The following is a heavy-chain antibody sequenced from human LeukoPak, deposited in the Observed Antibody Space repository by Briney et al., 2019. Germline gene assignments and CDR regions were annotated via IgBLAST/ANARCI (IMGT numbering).Heavy chain of an antibody. CDR3: ARDSARGYSYGYNAFDS. D-gene: IGHD5-18*01. V-gene: IGHV1-18*01. J-gene: IGHJ3*02. CDR2: ISAGNGNT. CDR1: GYNFRNYG. Sequence: GASVKVSCKASGYNFRNYGIGWVRQAPRPRLEWRGGISAGNGNTNYAQKVQGRVTMTTDTSTSTAYMQLRSLRSDDTAVYFCARDSARGYSYGYNAFDSWGQGTMVTVSS.